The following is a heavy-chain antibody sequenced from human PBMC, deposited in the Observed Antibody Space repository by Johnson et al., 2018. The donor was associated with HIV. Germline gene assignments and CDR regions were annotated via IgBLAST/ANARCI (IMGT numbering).Heavy chain of an antibody. V-gene: IGHV3-13*01. J-gene: IGHJ3*02. CDR1: GFTVSSNY. Sequence: VQLVESGGGLVQPGGSLRLSCAASGFTVSSNYMSWVRQAPGKGLEWVAAIGTTGDTFYPGSVQGRFTISRENAKNSLYLQMNSLRAGDTAVYYCARTLGFGTEDAFDIWGQGTMVTVSS. CDR3: ARTLGFGTEDAFDI. D-gene: IGHD3-10*01. CDR2: IGTTGDT.